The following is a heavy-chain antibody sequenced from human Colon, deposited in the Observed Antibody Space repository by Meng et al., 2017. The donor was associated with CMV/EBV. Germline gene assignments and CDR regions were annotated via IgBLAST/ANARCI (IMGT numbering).Heavy chain of an antibody. D-gene: IGHD2-15*01. Sequence: GESLKISCAASEFTFNNYGLHWVRQAPGKGLEWVAFIWSDGSNKYYVDSVKGRFTISRDNSKNTLYLQMNTLRPEDTAVYYCVKDTRGNNGKWYFGGLDYWGQGTLVTVSS. CDR1: EFTFNNYG. V-gene: IGHV3-30*02. CDR3: VKDTRGNNGKWYFGGLDY. J-gene: IGHJ4*02. CDR2: IWSDGSNK.